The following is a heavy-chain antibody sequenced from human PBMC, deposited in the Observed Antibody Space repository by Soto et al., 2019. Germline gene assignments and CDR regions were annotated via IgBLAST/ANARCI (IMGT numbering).Heavy chain of an antibody. Sequence: PSETLSLTCTVSGASISGYHWSWIRQFPGKELECIGSISYSGATYYNSSLKSRVTISVDTSKNQFSLKLSSVTAADTAVYYCARQPAYYDILTGPDYWGQGTLVTVSS. CDR1: GASISGYH. D-gene: IGHD3-9*01. CDR2: ISYSGAT. CDR3: ARQPAYYDILTGPDY. J-gene: IGHJ4*02. V-gene: IGHV4-59*08.